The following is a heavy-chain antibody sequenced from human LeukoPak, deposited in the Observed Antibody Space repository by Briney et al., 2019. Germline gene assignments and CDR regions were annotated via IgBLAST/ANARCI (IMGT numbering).Heavy chain of an antibody. CDR1: GYTLTELS. J-gene: IGHJ4*02. Sequence: ASVKVSCKVSGYTLTELSMHWVRQAPGKGLEWMGGFDPEDGETIYAQKFQGRVTMTEGTSTDTAYMELSSLRSEDTAVYYCATDALYYYDSSGYRYWGQGTLVTVSS. CDR3: ATDALYYYDSSGYRY. D-gene: IGHD3-22*01. V-gene: IGHV1-24*01. CDR2: FDPEDGET.